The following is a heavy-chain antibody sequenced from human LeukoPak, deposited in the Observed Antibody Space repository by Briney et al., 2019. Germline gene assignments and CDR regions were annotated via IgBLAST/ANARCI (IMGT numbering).Heavy chain of an antibody. CDR1: GFNFTGHG. V-gene: IGHV3-33*01. D-gene: IGHD4-23*01. CDR3: ATVPESGNSDY. J-gene: IGHJ4*02. CDR2: IWYDGKNK. Sequence: GGSLRLSCAASGFNFTGHGIHWVRQVPGKGLEWVAVIWYDGKNKHYADSVKGRFTISRDTSKNTVYLQMNSLGAEDTAVYYRATVPESGNSDYWGQGTLVTVHS.